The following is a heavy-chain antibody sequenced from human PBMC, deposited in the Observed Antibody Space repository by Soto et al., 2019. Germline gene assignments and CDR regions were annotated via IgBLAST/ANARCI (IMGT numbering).Heavy chain of an antibody. CDR3: VRSPGDFRYGMDV. CDR1: GYSFTDYY. J-gene: IGHJ6*02. V-gene: IGHV1-2*04. CDR2: INPSTGVT. D-gene: IGHD2-21*02. Sequence: QVQLVQSGAEVKKPGASVKVSCKASGYSFTDYYMHWVRQAPGQGPEWLGWINPSTGVTHFAQKFQGWVTMTRDTSISTAYMELSGLTSDDTAVYYCVRSPGDFRYGMDVWGQGTTVTVSS.